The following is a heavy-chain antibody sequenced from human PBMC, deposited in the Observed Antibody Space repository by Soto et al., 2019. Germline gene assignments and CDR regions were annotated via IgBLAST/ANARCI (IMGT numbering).Heavy chain of an antibody. CDR1: GFSLNTGGVG. CDR2: IYWDDDK. CDR3: ARRRGGFGGGWTTPYFDY. Sequence: QITLKESGPPVVKPTQTLTLTCSLSGFSLNTGGVGVGWIRQPPGKALEWLAVIYWDDDKSWNPSLRDRLTINRDASDDQVVLTVTNMDPVHTGTYYCARRRGGFGGGWTTPYFDYWGQGTLVTVSS. D-gene: IGHD6-19*01. J-gene: IGHJ4*02. V-gene: IGHV2-5*02.